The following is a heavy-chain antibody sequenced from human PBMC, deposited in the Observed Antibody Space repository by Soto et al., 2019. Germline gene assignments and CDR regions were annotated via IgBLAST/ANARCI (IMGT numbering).Heavy chain of an antibody. D-gene: IGHD3-10*01. CDR3: ALHHYYGLGSYSFDY. Sequence: QITLKESGPPLVSPTQTLTLTCTFSGFSLTTSGVGVGWIRKPPGKALKWLAVIYWDDNKRYSSSLKSRLTITQDTSKNQVVLTITNMDPVDTDTYYCALHHYYGLGSYSFDYWGQGTLVTVSS. CDR1: GFSLTTSGVG. CDR2: IYWDDNK. J-gene: IGHJ4*02. V-gene: IGHV2-5*02.